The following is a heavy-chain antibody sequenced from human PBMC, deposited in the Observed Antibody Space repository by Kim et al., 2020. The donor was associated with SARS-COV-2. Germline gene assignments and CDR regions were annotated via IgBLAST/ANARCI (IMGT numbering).Heavy chain of an antibody. CDR1: GFTFSSYA. Sequence: GGSLRLSCAASGFTFSSYAMSWVRQAPGKGLEWVSAISGSGGSTYYADSVKGRFTISRDNSKNTLYLQMNSLRADETAVYYCAKDYYGSGSYYKYWGQGTLVTVSS. V-gene: IGHV3-23*01. D-gene: IGHD3-10*01. CDR2: ISGSGGST. CDR3: AKDYYGSGSYYKY. J-gene: IGHJ4*02.